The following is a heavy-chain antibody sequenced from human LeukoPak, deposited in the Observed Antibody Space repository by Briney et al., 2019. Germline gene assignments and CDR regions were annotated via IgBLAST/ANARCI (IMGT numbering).Heavy chain of an antibody. J-gene: IGHJ3*02. V-gene: IGHV4-4*07. CDR2: IYTSGST. CDR1: GGSISNYY. Sequence: PSETLSLTCTVSGGSISNYYWSWIRQPAGKGLEWIGRIYTSGSTNYNPSLKGRVDMSVDTSKNQFSLKLSSVTAADTAVYYCARGLVGATTLSAFDIWGQGTMVTVSS. CDR3: ARGLVGATTLSAFDI. D-gene: IGHD1-26*01.